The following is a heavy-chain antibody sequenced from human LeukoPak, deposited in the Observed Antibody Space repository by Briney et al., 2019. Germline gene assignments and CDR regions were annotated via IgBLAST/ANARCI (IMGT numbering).Heavy chain of an antibody. CDR1: GGTCSSYV. CDR3: GVGVRSSGSYQSGGHAFDI. D-gene: IGHD3-10*01. J-gene: IGHJ3*02. CDR2: IIPIFSTA. Sequence: GASVKVSCKASGGTCSSYVINLVRQAPGQGLEWMGGIIPIFSTADYAQKFQGRVTITAVESTSTAYLVLGSLRSEATAVYSCGVGVRSSGSYQSGGHAFDIWGQGTMVTVSS. V-gene: IGHV1-69*13.